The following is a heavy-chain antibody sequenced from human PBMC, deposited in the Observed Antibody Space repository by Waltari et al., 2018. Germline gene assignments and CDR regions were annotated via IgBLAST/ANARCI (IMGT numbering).Heavy chain of an antibody. CDR3: VRGPTRPLEIGRGSFFDY. D-gene: IGHD1-26*01. J-gene: IGHJ4*02. CDR2: IRYDGSNK. Sequence: QVQLVESGGGVVQPGGSLRLSCAASGFTFSRNGMHWVRQAPGKGLEWVAFIRYDGSNKYYADSVKGRFTISRDNSKNTLSLQMNSLRAEDTAVYYCVRGPTRPLEIGRGSFFDYWGQGTLVTVSS. CDR1: GFTFSRNG. V-gene: IGHV3-30*02.